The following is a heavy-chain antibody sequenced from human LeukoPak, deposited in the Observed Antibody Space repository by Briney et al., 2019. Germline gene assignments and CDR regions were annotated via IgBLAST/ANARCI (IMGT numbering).Heavy chain of an antibody. V-gene: IGHV4-59*08. Sequence: PSETLSLTCTVSGGSISSYYWSWIRQPPGKGLEWIGYIYYSGSTNYSPSLKSRVTISVDTSKNQFSLKLSSVTAADTAVYYCARHEYGGYQGLGVWGQGTTVTVSS. CDR3: ARHEYGGYQGLGV. CDR1: GGSISSYY. D-gene: IGHD5-12*01. J-gene: IGHJ6*02. CDR2: IYYSGST.